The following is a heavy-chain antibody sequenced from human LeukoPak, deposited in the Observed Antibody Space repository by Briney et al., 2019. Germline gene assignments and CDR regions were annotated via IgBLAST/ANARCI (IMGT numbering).Heavy chain of an antibody. CDR2: INPSGGST. V-gene: IGHV1-46*01. CDR1: GYTFTSYY. D-gene: IGHD6-6*01. Sequence: ASVKVSCKASGYTFTSYYMHWVRQAPGQGLEWMGIINPSGGSTSYARKFQGRVTMTRDTSTSTVYMELSSLRSGDTAVYYCARDTRARPPDYWGQGTLVTVSS. CDR3: ARDTRARPPDY. J-gene: IGHJ4*02.